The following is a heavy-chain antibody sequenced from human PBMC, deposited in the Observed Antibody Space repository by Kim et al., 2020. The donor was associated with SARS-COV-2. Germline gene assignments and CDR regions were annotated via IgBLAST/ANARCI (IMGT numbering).Heavy chain of an antibody. CDR1: SDSISSYY. D-gene: IGHD6-13*01. CDR3: TRSEGRGSWHQFDY. Sequence: SETLSLTCTVSSDSISSYYWSWIRQLPGKGLEWLGYIYYSGSSDYNPSLKSRVTISWDTSKNQVSLDVTSVSAADTADYYCTRSEGRGSWHQFDYWGQGILVTVSS. J-gene: IGHJ4*02. V-gene: IGHV4-59*01. CDR2: IYYSGSS.